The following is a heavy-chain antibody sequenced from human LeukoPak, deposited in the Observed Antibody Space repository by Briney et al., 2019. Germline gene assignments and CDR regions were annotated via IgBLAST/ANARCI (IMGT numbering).Heavy chain of an antibody. CDR2: IYPGDSKT. J-gene: IGHJ4*02. CDR3: ARIEGSTFDY. CDR1: GCTFTSYW. Sequence: GESLKISCKASGCTFTSYWIGWGRQMPGKGLEWMGIIYPGDSKTKYRPSLQGQVTISVDKSISTAYLQWSSLKASDTAIYYCARIEGSTFDYWGQGTLVTVSS. V-gene: IGHV5-51*01.